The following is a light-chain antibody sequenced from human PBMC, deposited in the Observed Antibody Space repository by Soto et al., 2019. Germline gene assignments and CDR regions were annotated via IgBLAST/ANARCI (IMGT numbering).Light chain of an antibody. CDR3: QQYNSYSRT. CDR2: RAS. Sequence: DIQMTQSPSTLSASVGDRVTIPCRASQSVSVWLAWYQQKQGKAPNLLIYRASSLQSGVPSRFSGSGSGTEFTLTISRLQPDDFETYYCQQYNSYSRTFGQGTKVDIK. J-gene: IGKJ1*01. V-gene: IGKV1-5*03. CDR1: QSVSVW.